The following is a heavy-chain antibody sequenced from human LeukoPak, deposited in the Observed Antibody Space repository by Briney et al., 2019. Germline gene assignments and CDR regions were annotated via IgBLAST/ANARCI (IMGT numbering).Heavy chain of an antibody. J-gene: IGHJ2*01. Sequence: GGSLRLSCAASGFTFSSYAMNWVRQAPGKGLEWVSTISGTTYYADSVKGRFSISRDESQNMLFLQMDNLRADDTAVYYCAKILNAMYFDLWGRGTLVTVSS. CDR2: ISGTT. V-gene: IGHV3-23*01. CDR1: GFTFSSYA. CDR3: AKILNAMYFDL. D-gene: IGHD2-2*01.